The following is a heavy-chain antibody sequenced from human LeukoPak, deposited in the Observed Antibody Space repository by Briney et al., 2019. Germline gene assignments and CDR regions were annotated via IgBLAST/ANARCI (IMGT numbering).Heavy chain of an antibody. CDR2: VSNSGDYI. V-gene: IGHV3-21*06. CDR1: GFSFSSYR. D-gene: IGHD2-8*01. CDR3: ARALIGYYFDY. J-gene: IGHJ4*02. Sequence: PGGSLRLSCAASGFSFSSYRLNWVRQAPGKGLEWVSSVSNSGDYIQYADSVKGRFTISRDNSKNSLYLKINRLRAEDTAVYYCARALIGYYFDYWGQGTLVTVSS.